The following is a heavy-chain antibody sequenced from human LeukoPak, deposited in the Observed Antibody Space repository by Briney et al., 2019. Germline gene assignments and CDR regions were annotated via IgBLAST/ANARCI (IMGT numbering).Heavy chain of an antibody. Sequence: ASVKVSCRASGYTFTGYYMHWVRQAPGQVLEWMGWINPNSGDTNYAQKFQGRVTMTRDTSISTAYMELSRLRSDDTAVYYCARVRYRLAETYIDYWGQGTLVTVSS. D-gene: IGHD3-16*01. CDR2: INPNSGDT. J-gene: IGHJ4*02. V-gene: IGHV1-2*02. CDR3: ARVRYRLAETYIDY. CDR1: GYTFTGYY.